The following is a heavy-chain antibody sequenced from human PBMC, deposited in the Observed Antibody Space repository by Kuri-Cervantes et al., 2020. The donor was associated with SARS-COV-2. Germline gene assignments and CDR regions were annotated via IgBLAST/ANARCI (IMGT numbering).Heavy chain of an antibody. CDR2: IYHSGST. D-gene: IGHD2-2*01. CDR3: ARRSGYCSSTSCYFFDY. V-gene: IGHV4-38-2*01. Sequence: SETLSLTCAVSGYSISSGYYWGWIRQPPGKGLEWIGSIYHSGSTYYNPSLKSRVTISVDTSKNQFSLKLSSVTAADTAVYYCARRSGYCSSTSCYFFDYWGQGTLVPSPQ. CDR1: GYSISSGYY. J-gene: IGHJ4*02.